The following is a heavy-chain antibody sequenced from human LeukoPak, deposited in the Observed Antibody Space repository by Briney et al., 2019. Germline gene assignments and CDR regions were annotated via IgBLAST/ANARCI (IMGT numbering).Heavy chain of an antibody. CDR2: IYHSGST. V-gene: IGHV4-30-2*01. CDR3: ARHLRYDSSGFDAFDI. Sequence: SETLSLTCAVSGGSISSGGYSWSWIRQPPGKGLEWIGYIYHSGSTYYNPSLKSRVTISVDTSKNQFSLKLSSVTAADTAVYYCARHLRYDSSGFDAFDIWGQGTMVTVSS. CDR1: GGSISSGGYS. D-gene: IGHD3-22*01. J-gene: IGHJ3*02.